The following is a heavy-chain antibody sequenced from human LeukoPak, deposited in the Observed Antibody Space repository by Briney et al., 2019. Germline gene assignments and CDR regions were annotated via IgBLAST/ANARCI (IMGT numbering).Heavy chain of an antibody. CDR2: IYPSGST. V-gene: IGHV4-61*02. CDR1: GDSISSGSLY. CDR3: ARDVLAAPGTFDY. D-gene: IGHD6-13*01. Sequence: SQTLSLTCSVSGDSISSGSLYWSWIRQPAGRGLEWIGRIYPSGSTNYNPSLKSRVTISLDPSKNQFSLKLSSVTAADTAVYYCARDVLAAPGTFDYWGQGALVTVSS. J-gene: IGHJ4*02.